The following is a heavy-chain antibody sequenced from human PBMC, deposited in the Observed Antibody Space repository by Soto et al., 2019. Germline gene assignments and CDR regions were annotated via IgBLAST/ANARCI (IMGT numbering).Heavy chain of an antibody. CDR1: GYTFTSYD. Sequence: ASVKVSCKASGYTFTSYDINWVRQATGQGLEWMGWMNPNSGNTGHAQKFQGRVTMTRNTSISTAYMELSSLRSEDTAVYYCARGDPHCSGGSCPTEYYYYYMDVWGKGTTVTVSS. V-gene: IGHV1-8*01. CDR3: ARGDPHCSGGSCPTEYYYYYMDV. J-gene: IGHJ6*03. D-gene: IGHD2-15*01. CDR2: MNPNSGNT.